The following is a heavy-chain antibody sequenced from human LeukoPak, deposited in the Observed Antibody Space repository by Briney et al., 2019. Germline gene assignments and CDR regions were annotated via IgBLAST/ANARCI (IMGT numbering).Heavy chain of an antibody. CDR1: GFTFSRHW. D-gene: IGHD1-1*01. CDR2: IKEDGSEK. Sequence: GGSLSHSCVASGFTFSRHWMSWVRQAPGKGLEWVASIKEDGSEKTYVDSVRGRFTISRDNAKNSLDLQMNSLRAEDTAVYYCVLDNAKCLYWGQGTLVTVSS. V-gene: IGHV3-7*01. J-gene: IGHJ4*02. CDR3: VLDNAKCLY.